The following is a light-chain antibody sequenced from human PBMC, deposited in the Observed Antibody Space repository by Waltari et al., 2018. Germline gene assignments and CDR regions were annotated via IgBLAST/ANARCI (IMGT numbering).Light chain of an antibody. CDR2: DVT. V-gene: IGLV2-14*01. Sequence: QSALTQPAPVSGSPGQSIPIPCPGTNRDVVGSKFVSWYQQPPGKAPKLMIYDVTKRPPGVSDRFSGSKSGNTASLTISGLQTEDEADYYCTAHGPGSATIFGTGTRVSVL. CDR3: TAHGPGSATI. J-gene: IGLJ1*01. CDR1: NRDVVGSKF.